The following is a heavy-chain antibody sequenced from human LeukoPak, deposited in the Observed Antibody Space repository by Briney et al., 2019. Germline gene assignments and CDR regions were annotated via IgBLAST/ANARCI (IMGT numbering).Heavy chain of an antibody. Sequence: GGSLRLSCAASGFTFSSYWMHWVRQVPGKGLDWVTRITSDGSSTSSADSVKGRFTISRDNAKNTLYLQMNSLKVEDTAVYYCARGMPTNFDYWGQGALVTVSS. CDR3: ARGMPTNFDY. D-gene: IGHD1-26*01. V-gene: IGHV3-74*01. CDR1: GFTFSSYW. CDR2: ITSDGSST. J-gene: IGHJ4*02.